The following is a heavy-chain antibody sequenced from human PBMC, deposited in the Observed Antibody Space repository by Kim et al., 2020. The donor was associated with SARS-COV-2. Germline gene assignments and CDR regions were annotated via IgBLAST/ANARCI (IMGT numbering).Heavy chain of an antibody. CDR2: IYYSGST. D-gene: IGHD2-15*01. J-gene: IGHJ4*02. CDR1: GGSVSSGSYY. V-gene: IGHV4-61*01. Sequence: SETLSLTCTVSGGSVSSGSYYWSWIRQPPGKGLEWIGYIYYSGSTNYNPSLKSRVTISVDTSKNQFSLKLSSVTAADTAVYYCARDPRGGWYDYWGQGTL. CDR3: ARDPRGGWYDY.